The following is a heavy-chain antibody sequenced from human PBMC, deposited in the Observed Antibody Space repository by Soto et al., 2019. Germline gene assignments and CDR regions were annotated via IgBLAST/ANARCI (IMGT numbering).Heavy chain of an antibody. J-gene: IGHJ4*02. CDR2: IASKPDGGST. V-gene: IGHV3-15*04. Sequence: EVQLVESGGGLVKPGGSLRLSCVASGFTLSDAWMTWVRQAPGKGLEWVGRIASKPDGGSTDFAASVRARFTISRDDSGDTLFLQMSSLKTDGTAVYYCIKMGRGYFNLWGQGTLVTVSS. CDR3: IKMGRGYFNL. CDR1: GFTLSDAW. D-gene: IGHD3-10*01.